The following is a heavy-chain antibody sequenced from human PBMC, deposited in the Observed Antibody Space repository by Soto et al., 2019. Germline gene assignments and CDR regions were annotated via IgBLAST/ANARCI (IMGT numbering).Heavy chain of an antibody. J-gene: IGHJ3*02. CDR1: GYTFTSYA. CDR2: INAGNGNT. D-gene: IGHD2-2*01. Sequence: ASVKVSCKASGYTFTSYAMHWVRQAPGQRLEWMGWINAGNGNTKYSQKFQGRVTITTDTSTSTAYMELRSLRSEDTAVYYCARGPPLGYCSSTSCTDAFDIWGQGTMVTVSS. CDR3: ARGPPLGYCSSTSCTDAFDI. V-gene: IGHV1-3*01.